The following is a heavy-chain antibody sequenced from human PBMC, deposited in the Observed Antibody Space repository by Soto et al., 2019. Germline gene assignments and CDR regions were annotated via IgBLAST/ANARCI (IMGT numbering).Heavy chain of an antibody. V-gene: IGHV1-24*01. CDR2: FDPEDGET. CDR1: GYTLTELS. J-gene: IGHJ6*02. D-gene: IGHD6-19*01. CDR3: AXDQEKQWLRGYYYGMDV. Sequence: ASVKVSCKVSGYTLTELSMHWVRQAPGKGLEWMGGFDPEDGETIYAQKFQGRVTMTGDTSTDTAYMELSSLRSEDTAVYYCAXDQEKQWLRGYYYGMDVWGQGTTVTVSS.